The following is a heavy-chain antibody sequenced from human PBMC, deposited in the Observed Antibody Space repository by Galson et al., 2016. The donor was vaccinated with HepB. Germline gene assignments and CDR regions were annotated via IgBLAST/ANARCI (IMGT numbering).Heavy chain of an antibody. J-gene: IGHJ4*02. V-gene: IGHV4-31*03. CDR1: ADSISSSGFY. CDR3: GKQWLFRWIDY. CDR2: IYYSRTT. Sequence: TLSLTCTVSADSISSSGFYWNWVRQRPGKGLKWIGYIYYSRTTYYNPSLRSRVSISVDTSNNHFTLRLTSVTDADPAVYYRGKQWLFRWIDYWGQGILVTVSS. D-gene: IGHD6-19*01.